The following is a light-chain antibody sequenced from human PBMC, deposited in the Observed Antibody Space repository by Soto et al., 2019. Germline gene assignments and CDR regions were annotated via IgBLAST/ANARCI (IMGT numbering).Light chain of an antibody. V-gene: IGKV3-15*01. CDR3: QQYNSWPRT. J-gene: IGKJ1*01. Sequence: EIVMTQSPATLSVSPGERATLSCRASQSISNDLAWYQQKPGQAPRLLMYRAATRATGIPVRFSGSGSGTEFTLTISSLQSEDFAIYYCQQYNSWPRTFGRGTKVEI. CDR2: RAA. CDR1: QSISND.